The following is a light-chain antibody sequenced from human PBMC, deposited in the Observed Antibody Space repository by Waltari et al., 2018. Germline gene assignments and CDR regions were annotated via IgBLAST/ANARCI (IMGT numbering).Light chain of an antibody. CDR2: SDN. Sequence: QSVLHPLPSASGSHRQRDTLPCSPRRPTTGSNTLNWYQQLPGTAPKLLIYSDNRRPSGVPDRFSGSKSGTSASLAISGLQSEDEADYYCAAWDDSLNGVVFGGGTKLTVL. CDR1: RPTTGSNT. CDR3: AAWDDSLNGVV. V-gene: IGLV1-44*01. J-gene: IGLJ2*01.